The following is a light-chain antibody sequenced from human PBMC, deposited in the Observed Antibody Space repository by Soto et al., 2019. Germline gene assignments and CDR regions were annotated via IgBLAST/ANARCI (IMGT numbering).Light chain of an antibody. Sequence: QSVLTQPPSVSGAPGQRVTISCTGSSSNIGAGYDVHWYQQLPGTAPKLLIFGNNDRPSGVPDRFSGSKSGTSASLAITGLQAEDEVDYYGQSYDSSLSGSVFGGGTKLTVL. CDR1: SSNIGAGYD. V-gene: IGLV1-40*01. CDR3: QSYDSSLSGSV. J-gene: IGLJ3*02. CDR2: GNN.